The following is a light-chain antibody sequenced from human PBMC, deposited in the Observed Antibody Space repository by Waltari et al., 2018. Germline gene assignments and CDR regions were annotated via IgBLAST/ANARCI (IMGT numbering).Light chain of an antibody. J-gene: IGKJ4*01. V-gene: IGKV4-1*01. CDR2: GAF. CDR3: HQYYNTPFT. Sequence: DIVMTQSPDSLAVSLGERATINCKSSQSVLYSANNKNYLAWYQQKPGQTPTLIIYGAFTRISSVPDRFSGSGSGTDFTLTISSLQAEDVAIYYCHQYYNTPFTFGGGTKVEIK. CDR1: QSVLYSANNKNY.